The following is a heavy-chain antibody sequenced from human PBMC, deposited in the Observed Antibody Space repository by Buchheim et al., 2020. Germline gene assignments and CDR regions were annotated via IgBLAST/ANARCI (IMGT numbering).Heavy chain of an antibody. V-gene: IGHV1-2*02. Sequence: QVQLVQSGAEVKKPGASVKVSCKASGYTFTDHYIHWVRQAPGQGLEWMGWINSNSGGTRYEEKLLGRVTMTRDTSIRTVYMELRGLTSDDTALYYCARLISQRTWDCWGQGTL. CDR2: INSNSGGT. CDR3: ARLISQRTWDC. CDR1: GYTFTDHY. J-gene: IGHJ4*02.